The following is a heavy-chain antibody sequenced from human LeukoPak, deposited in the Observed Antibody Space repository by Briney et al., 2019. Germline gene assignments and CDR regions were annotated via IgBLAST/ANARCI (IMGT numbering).Heavy chain of an antibody. Sequence: PSETLSLTCTVSGYSISSGYYWGWIRQPPGKGLEWIGSAYYNGETYYNPSLKSRVTISVDTSKSQFSLKLTSVTAADTAVYFCARDSRYDSSGHAPWGQGSLVTVSS. J-gene: IGHJ5*02. D-gene: IGHD3-22*01. CDR3: ARDSRYDSSGHAP. CDR1: GYSISSGYY. CDR2: AYYNGET. V-gene: IGHV4-38-2*02.